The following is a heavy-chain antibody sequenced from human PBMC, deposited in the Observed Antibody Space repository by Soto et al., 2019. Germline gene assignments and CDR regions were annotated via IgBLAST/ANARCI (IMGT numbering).Heavy chain of an antibody. V-gene: IGHV3-11*01. CDR3: SSYNDFWSGHDY. CDR1: GFTFSDYY. J-gene: IGHJ4*02. Sequence: GGSLRLSCEASGFTFSDYYMSWIRQAPGKGLEWVSYISSSGNTIYYADSVKGRLTISRDNAKNSLFLQMNSLRAEDTAVYYCSSYNDFWSGHDYWGQGTLVTVSS. D-gene: IGHD3-3*01. CDR2: ISSSGNTI.